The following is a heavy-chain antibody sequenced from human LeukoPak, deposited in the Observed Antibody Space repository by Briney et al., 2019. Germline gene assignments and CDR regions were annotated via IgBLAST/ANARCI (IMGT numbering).Heavy chain of an antibody. J-gene: IGHJ4*02. CDR1: GFTFSSYG. D-gene: IGHD3-9*01. CDR3: ARDQNPYYDILTGLLLDLDY. Sequence: GGSLRLSCAASGFTFSSYGMHWVRQAPGKGLEWVAFIRNDGSNKYYADSVKGRFTISRDNSKNTLYLQMNSLRAEDTAVYYCARDQNPYYDILTGLLLDLDYWGQGTLVTVSS. CDR2: IRNDGSNK. V-gene: IGHV3-30*02.